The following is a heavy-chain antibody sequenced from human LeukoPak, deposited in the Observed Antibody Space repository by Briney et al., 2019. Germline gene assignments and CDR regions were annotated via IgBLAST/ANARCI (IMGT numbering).Heavy chain of an antibody. J-gene: IGHJ4*02. Sequence: PSETLSLTCTVSGDSISSRTYYWGSIRQPPGKGLEWIASIYYSGSTSYNPSLKSRVTISVDTSKNQFSLKLRFVTAADMAVYYCATSTGSSNLGSWGQGTLVTVSS. CDR3: ATSTGSSNLGS. CDR1: GDSISSRTYY. D-gene: IGHD6-13*01. CDR2: IYYSGST. V-gene: IGHV4-39*01.